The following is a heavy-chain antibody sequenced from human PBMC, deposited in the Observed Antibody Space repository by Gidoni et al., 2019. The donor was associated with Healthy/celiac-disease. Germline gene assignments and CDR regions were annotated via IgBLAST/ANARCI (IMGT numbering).Heavy chain of an antibody. CDR2: ISAYNGNT. CDR3: ARAPSHYDILTGYYTAFDY. Sequence: QVQLVQSGAEVKKPGASVKVSCKDSGYTFTIYGISWVRQAPGQGLEWMGWISAYNGNTNYAQKLQGRVTMTTDTSTSTAYMELRSLRSDDTAVYYCARAPSHYDILTGYYTAFDYWGQGTLVTVSS. CDR1: GYTFTIYG. V-gene: IGHV1-18*01. D-gene: IGHD3-9*01. J-gene: IGHJ4*02.